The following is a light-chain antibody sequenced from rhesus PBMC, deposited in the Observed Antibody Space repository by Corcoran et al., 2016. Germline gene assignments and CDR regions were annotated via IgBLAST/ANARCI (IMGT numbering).Light chain of an antibody. CDR3: SSFAGSNTFYI. J-gene: IGLJ1*01. CDR1: SSDIGGYNG. V-gene: IGLV2-23*01. Sequence: QSALTQPPSVSKSLGQSVTISCTGTSSDIGGYNGVSWYQQHSGTAPRLLIYDVSKRPSGVSDRFSGSKSGNTASLTISGLQAEDEADYHCSSFAGSNTFYIFGAGTRLTVL. CDR2: DVS.